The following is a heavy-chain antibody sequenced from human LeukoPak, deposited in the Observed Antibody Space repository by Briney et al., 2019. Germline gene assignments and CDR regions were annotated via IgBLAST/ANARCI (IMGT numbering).Heavy chain of an antibody. CDR2: IIPIFGTA. V-gene: IGHV1-69*05. CDR3: ARGKFIYDFWSGPPRWDAFDI. D-gene: IGHD3-3*01. Sequence: SVKVSCKASGYTFTSYGISWVRQAPGQGLEWMGGIIPIFGTANYAQKFQGRVTITTDESTSTAYMELSSLRSEDTAVYYCARGKFIYDFWSGPPRWDAFDIWGQGTMVTVSS. J-gene: IGHJ3*02. CDR1: GYTFTSYG.